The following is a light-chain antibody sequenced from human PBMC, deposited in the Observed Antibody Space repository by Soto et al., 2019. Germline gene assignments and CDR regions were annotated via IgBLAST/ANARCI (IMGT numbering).Light chain of an antibody. CDR1: SNYICAYNY. CDR3: SSFTTNRFYV. Sequence: QSLMTHPTSVSWSPGHSITISFTGNSNYICAYNYVSWYQQHQVKAPRLLIHGFRNRPSGISSRFSASKSGLTAYMTISGLQAEDEADYYCSSFTTNRFYVFGPGTKVT. V-gene: IGLV2-14*01. J-gene: IGLJ1*01. CDR2: GFR.